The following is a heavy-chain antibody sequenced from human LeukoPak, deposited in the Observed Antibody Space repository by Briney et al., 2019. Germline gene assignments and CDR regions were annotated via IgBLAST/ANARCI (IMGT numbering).Heavy chain of an antibody. CDR3: ARDGSTYYDFWSGYYYYYGMDV. CDR2: IYYSGST. V-gene: IGHV4-31*11. J-gene: IGHJ6*02. D-gene: IGHD3-3*01. CDR1: GGSFSGYY. Sequence: SETLSLTCAVYGGSFSGYYWSWIRQHPGKGLEWIGYIYYSGSTYYNPSLKSRVTISVDTSKNQFSLKLSSVTAADTAVYYCARDGSTYYDFWSGYYYYYGMDVWGQGTLVTVSS.